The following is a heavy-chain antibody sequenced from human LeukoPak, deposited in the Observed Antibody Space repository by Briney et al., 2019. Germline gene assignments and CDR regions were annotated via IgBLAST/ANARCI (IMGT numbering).Heavy chain of an antibody. J-gene: IGHJ4*02. CDR2: IYPGDSDN. V-gene: IGHV5-51*01. Sequence: GESLKISCKGSGYIFTSYWIGWVRQMPGKGLEWMGIIYPGDSDNRYSPSFQGQVTISADKSISTAYLQWSSLKASDTAMYYCATRITMVRGVIRPYYDSSGYGYWGQGTLVTVSS. CDR3: ATRITMVRGVIRPYYDSSGYGY. CDR1: GYIFTSYW. D-gene: IGHD3-10*01.